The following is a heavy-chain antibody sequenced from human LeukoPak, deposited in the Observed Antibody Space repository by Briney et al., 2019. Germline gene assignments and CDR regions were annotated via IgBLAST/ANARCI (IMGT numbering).Heavy chain of an antibody. Sequence: PGGSLRLSCAASGFTLSNYWIHWVRQAPGKGLVWVSRINSVGSSTSYADSVKGRFTISRDNAKNTLYLQMNSLRAEDTAVYYCARDKRQWGATGHDAFDIWGQGTMVTVSS. J-gene: IGHJ3*02. V-gene: IGHV3-74*01. CDR3: ARDKRQWGATGHDAFDI. CDR2: INSVGSST. D-gene: IGHD1-26*01. CDR1: GFTLSNYW.